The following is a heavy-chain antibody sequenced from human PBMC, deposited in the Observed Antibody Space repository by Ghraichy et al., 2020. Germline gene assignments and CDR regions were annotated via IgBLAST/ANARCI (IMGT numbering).Heavy chain of an antibody. CDR3: ARGRYCGGDSCYPRTSSFDF. CDR2: INTFGRT. CDR1: GGSFGGYY. Sequence: SQTLSLTCAVSGGSFGGYYWNLIRQPPGKGLEWIGEINTFGRTNYNPSLGSRVTMSVDTFDNQFSLRLASVTAAATATYYCARGRYCGGDSCYPRTSSFDFWGQGTLITVSS. D-gene: IGHD2-21*01. V-gene: IGHV4-34*01. J-gene: IGHJ4*02.